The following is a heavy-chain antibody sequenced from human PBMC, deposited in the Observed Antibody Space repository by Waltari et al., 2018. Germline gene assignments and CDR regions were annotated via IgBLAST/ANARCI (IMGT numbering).Heavy chain of an antibody. CDR3: ARAPPRMIVRGANAFDI. D-gene: IGHD3-22*01. V-gene: IGHV1-2*02. CDR2: INPNSGGT. J-gene: IGHJ3*02. CDR1: GYTFIGYY. Sequence: QVQLVQSGAEVKKPGASVKVSCKASGYTFIGYYLHWFRQAPGQGLEWMGWINPNSGGTNYAQKFQGRVTMTRDTSISTAYMELSRLRDDDTAVYYCARAPPRMIVRGANAFDIWGQGTMVTVSS.